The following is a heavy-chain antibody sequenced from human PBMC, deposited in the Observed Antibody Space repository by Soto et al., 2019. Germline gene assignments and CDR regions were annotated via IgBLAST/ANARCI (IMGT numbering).Heavy chain of an antibody. V-gene: IGHV3-64D*08. CDR3: VKDRYYDILTGYYDFDY. D-gene: IGHD3-9*01. Sequence: GGSLRLSCSASGFTFSSYAMHWVRQAPGKGLEYVSAISSNGGSTYYADSVKGRFTISRDNSKNTLYLQMSSLRAEDTAVYYCVKDRYYDILTGYYDFDYWGQGTLVTVSS. CDR1: GFTFSSYA. J-gene: IGHJ4*02. CDR2: ISSNGGST.